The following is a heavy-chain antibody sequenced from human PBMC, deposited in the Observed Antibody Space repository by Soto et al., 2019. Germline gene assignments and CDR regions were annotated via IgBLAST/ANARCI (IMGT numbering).Heavy chain of an antibody. CDR1: GFTFDDYA. J-gene: IGHJ4*02. V-gene: IGHV3-9*01. D-gene: IGHD3-22*01. CDR2: ISWNSGSI. CDR3: AKDIRYDSSGYYVH. Sequence: AGGSLRLSCAASGFTFDDYAMHWVRQAPGKGLEWVSGISWNSGSIGYADSVKGRFTISRDNAKNSLYLQMNSLRAEDTALYYCAKDIRYDSSGYYVHWGQGTLVTVSP.